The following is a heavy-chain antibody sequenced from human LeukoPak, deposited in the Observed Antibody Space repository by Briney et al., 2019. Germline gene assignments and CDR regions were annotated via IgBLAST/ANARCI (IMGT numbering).Heavy chain of an antibody. CDR2: IRPNDGST. Sequence: GGSVRLSCVASGFTFNNYHMTWVRQAPGKGLEGVSGIRPNDGSTFYAESVMGRFTISRDTSKNTLYLQMNSLRVEDTALYYCAKLTSGWFVDFWGQGTLVTVPS. D-gene: IGHD6-19*01. V-gene: IGHV3-23*01. J-gene: IGHJ4*02. CDR1: GFTFNNYH. CDR3: AKLTSGWFVDF.